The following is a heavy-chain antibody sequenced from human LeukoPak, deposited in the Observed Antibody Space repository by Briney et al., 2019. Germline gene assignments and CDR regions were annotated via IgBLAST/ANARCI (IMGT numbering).Heavy chain of an antibody. CDR3: ARDGGSAMPFDS. CDR2: ISYDGSNK. J-gene: IGHJ4*02. V-gene: IGHV3-33*05. CDR1: GFTFSSYG. D-gene: IGHD2-2*01. Sequence: GGSLRLSCAASGFTFSSYGMHWVRQAPGKGLEWVAVISYDGSNKYYADSVKGRFTISRDNAKNSLYLQMNNLRAEDTAVYYCARDGGSAMPFDSWGQGTLVTVSS.